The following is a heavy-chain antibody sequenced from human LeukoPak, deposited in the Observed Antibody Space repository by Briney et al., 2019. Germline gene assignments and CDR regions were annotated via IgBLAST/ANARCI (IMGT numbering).Heavy chain of an antibody. CDR2: IIPIFGTA. D-gene: IGHD5-18*01. V-gene: IGHV1-69*13. J-gene: IGHJ4*02. Sequence: ASVKVSCKASGGTFSSYAISWVRQAPGQGLEWVGGIIPIFGTANYAQKFQGRVTITADESTSTAYMELSSLRSEDTAVYYCVRDPGSGYSFLYYFDYWGQGTLVTVSS. CDR1: GGTFSSYA. CDR3: VRDPGSGYSFLYYFDY.